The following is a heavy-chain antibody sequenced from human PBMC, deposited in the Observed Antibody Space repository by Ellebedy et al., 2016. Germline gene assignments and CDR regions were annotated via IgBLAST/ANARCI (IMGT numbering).Heavy chain of an antibody. CDR1: GYSFTSYW. J-gene: IGHJ6*02. V-gene: IGHV5-51*01. CDR2: IYPGDSDT. CDR3: ARREPYGGEDYYYYGMDV. D-gene: IGHD4-23*01. Sequence: GESLKISXKGSGYSFTSYWIGWVRQMPGKGLEWMGIIYPGDSDTRYSPSFQGQVTISADKSISTAYLQWSSLKASDTAMYYCARREPYGGEDYYYYGMDVWGQGTTVTVSS.